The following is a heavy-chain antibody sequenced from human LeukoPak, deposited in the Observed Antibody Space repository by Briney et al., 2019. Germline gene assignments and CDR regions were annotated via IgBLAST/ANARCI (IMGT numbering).Heavy chain of an antibody. V-gene: IGHV3-21*01. CDR2: ISSSSSYI. J-gene: IGHJ4*02. D-gene: IGHD2-2*01. CDR1: GFTFSSYS. Sequence: GRSLRLSCAASGFTFSSYSMNWVRQAPGKGLEWVSSISSSSSYIYYADSVKGRFTISRDNAKNSLYPQMNSLRAEDTAVYYCARDVVVPAAYFDYWGQGTLVTVSS. CDR3: ARDVVVPAAYFDY.